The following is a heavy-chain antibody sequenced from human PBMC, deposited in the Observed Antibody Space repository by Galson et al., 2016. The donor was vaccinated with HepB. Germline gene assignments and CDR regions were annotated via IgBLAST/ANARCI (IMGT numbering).Heavy chain of an antibody. CDR1: GFTFTNAW. D-gene: IGHD3-22*01. Sequence: SLRLSCAASGFTFTNAWMTWVRQAPGKGLEWVAHIKSKADGGTVDYAAPVKGRFTISRDDSKNTLYLQMNSLRAEDTAVYYCVRDHYSEGYFDYWGQGTLVSVSS. CDR2: IKSKADGGTV. J-gene: IGHJ4*02. CDR3: VRDHYSEGYFDY. V-gene: IGHV3-15*05.